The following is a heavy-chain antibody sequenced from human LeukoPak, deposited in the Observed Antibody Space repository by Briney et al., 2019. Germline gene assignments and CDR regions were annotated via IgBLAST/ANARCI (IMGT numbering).Heavy chain of an antibody. CDR3: ARRETDSSGWNDAFDI. V-gene: IGHV4-39*01. CDR2: IYYSGST. J-gene: IGHJ3*02. D-gene: IGHD6-19*01. CDR1: GGSISSISYY. Sequence: SETLSLTCTVSGGSISSISYYCGWIRQPRGKGLEWIGSIYYSGSTYYNPSLKSPVTISVDTSKNQFSLKLSYVTAADTAVYYCARRETDSSGWNDAFDIWRQGTMVTVSS.